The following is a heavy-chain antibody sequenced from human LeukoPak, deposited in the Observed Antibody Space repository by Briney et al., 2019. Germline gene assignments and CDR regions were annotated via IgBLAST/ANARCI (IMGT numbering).Heavy chain of an antibody. J-gene: IGHJ4*02. D-gene: IGHD7-27*01. V-gene: IGHV3-53*01. CDR3: ARGGNWDLYYFDN. CDR1: GFTVSSNY. CDR2: IYSGGGGIT. Sequence: PGGSLRLSCAASGFTVSSNYMNWVRQAPGKGLEWVSVIYSGGGGITYYADSVKGRFTISRDNSKNTLYLQMNSLRAEDTAVYYCARGGNWDLYYFDNWGQGTLVTVSS.